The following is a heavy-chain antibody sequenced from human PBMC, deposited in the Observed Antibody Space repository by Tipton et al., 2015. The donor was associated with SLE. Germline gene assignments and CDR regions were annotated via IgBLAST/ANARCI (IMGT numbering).Heavy chain of an antibody. CDR1: GGSISSYY. CDR2: IYYSGST. D-gene: IGHD7-27*01. J-gene: IGHJ4*02. Sequence: TLSLTCTVSGGSISSYYWSWIRQPPGKGLEWIGYIYYSGSTNYNPSLKSRVTISVDTSKNQFSLKLSSVTAADTAVYYYARDPNWGSFGYWGQGTLVTVSS. V-gene: IGHV4-59*01. CDR3: ARDPNWGSFGY.